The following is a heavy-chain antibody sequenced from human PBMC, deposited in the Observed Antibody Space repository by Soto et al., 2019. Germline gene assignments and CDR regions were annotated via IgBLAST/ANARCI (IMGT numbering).Heavy chain of an antibody. CDR2: IYSGGST. J-gene: IGHJ4*02. D-gene: IGHD2-2*01. V-gene: IGHV3-53*01. CDR1: GFNVSSNY. CDR3: ARGPHVGISTS. Sequence: GGSLRLSCSASGFNVSSNYMSWVRQAPGKGLEWLSVIYSGGSTYYAESVKGRFTISRDNSKNTLNLQMNALRVEDTAVYYCARGPHVGISTSWGQGTLVTVSS.